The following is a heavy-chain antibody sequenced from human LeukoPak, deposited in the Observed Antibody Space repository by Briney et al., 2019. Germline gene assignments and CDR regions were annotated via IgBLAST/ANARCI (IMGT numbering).Heavy chain of an antibody. CDR3: ARRGESPGEYFQY. CDR1: GGSFSNYV. J-gene: IGHJ1*01. CDR2: IIPMAGMP. V-gene: IGHV1-69*04. D-gene: IGHD5-12*01. Sequence: ASVKVSCKSSGGSFSNYVISWVRQAPGQGLEWMGRIIPMAGMPIYAPKLLGRVTITADISTSTAYMELSSLTPDDTAVYYCARRGESPGEYFQYWGQGTLVTVSS.